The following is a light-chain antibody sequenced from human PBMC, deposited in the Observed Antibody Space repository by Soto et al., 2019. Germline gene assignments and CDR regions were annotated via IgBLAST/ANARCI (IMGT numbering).Light chain of an antibody. CDR3: QQYNSYPLT. J-gene: IGKJ4*01. CDR2: DVA. CDR1: QSIDRW. Sequence: DIQMTQSPSTLSASVGDRVTITCRASQSIDRWLAWYQQRPGRAPKLLISDVANLETGVPSRFSGSGSETEFTLTISSLQPDDFAIYYCQQYNSYPLTFGGGTKVEIK. V-gene: IGKV1-5*01.